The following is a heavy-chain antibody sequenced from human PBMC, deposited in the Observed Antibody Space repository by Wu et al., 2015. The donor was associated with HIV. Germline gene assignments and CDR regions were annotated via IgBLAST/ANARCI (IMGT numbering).Heavy chain of an antibody. D-gene: IGHD2-15*01. CDR3: ARVSVRRRDCSGGSCRVSILDAFNV. Sequence: QLEQSGAEVKKPGSSVKVSCKASGGSFSSYGISWVRQAPGQGLEWMGGVIPLFGVESYAQKFHDRVKITTDESLITAYMDLSGLSSDDTAMYYCARVSVRRRDCSGGSCRVSILDAFNVWGQGTLVTVSS. J-gene: IGHJ3*01. CDR2: VIPLFGVE. CDR1: GGSFSSYG. V-gene: IGHV1-69*05.